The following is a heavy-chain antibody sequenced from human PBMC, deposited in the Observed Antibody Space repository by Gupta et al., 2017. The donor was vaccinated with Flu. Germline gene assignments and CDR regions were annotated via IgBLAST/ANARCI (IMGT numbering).Heavy chain of an antibody. CDR3: ANLHGWGY. D-gene: IGHD3-16*01. CDR1: GFTFGSQH. Sequence: ASGFTFGSQHMTWVRQAAGKGLEWVSGMSDSGDRTYYADSVNGRFTISRDNSKKMVLLQMDSLRAEDTARYYCANLHGWGYWGQGTLVTVSS. CDR2: MSDSGDRT. J-gene: IGHJ4*02. V-gene: IGHV3-23*01.